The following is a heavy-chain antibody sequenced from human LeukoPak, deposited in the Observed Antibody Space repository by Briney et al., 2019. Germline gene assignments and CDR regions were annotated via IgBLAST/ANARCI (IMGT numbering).Heavy chain of an antibody. CDR1: GGSISSYY. J-gene: IGHJ5*02. Sequence: SETLSLTCTVSGGSISSYYWSWIRQPPGKGLEWIGYIYYSGSTNYNPSLKSRVTIPVDTSNNQFSLKLSSVTAADTAVYYCARHVSLGQLVSMGWFDPWGQGTLVTVSS. CDR2: IYYSGST. D-gene: IGHD6-6*01. V-gene: IGHV4-59*08. CDR3: ARHVSLGQLVSMGWFDP.